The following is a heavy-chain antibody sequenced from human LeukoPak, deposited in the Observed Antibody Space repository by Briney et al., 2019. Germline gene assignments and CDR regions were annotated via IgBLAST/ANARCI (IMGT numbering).Heavy chain of an antibody. CDR3: ARLIAAALDY. CDR2: IYYSGST. CDR1: GGSISSYY. V-gene: IGHV4-59*01. Sequence: SETLSLTCTVSGGSISSYYWSWIRQPPGKGLEWIGYIYYSGSTNYNPSLKSRVTISVDTSKNQFSLRLSSVTAADTAVYYCARLIAAALDYWGQGTLVTVSP. D-gene: IGHD6-13*01. J-gene: IGHJ4*02.